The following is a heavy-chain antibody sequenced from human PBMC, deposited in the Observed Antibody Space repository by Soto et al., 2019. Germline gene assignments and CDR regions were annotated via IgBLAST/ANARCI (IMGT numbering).Heavy chain of an antibody. CDR2: ISYDGSNK. CDR1: GFTFSSYA. Sequence: GGSLRLSCAASGFTFSSYAMHWVRQAPGKGLEWVAVISYDGSNKYYADSVKGRFTISRDNSKNTLYLQMNSLRAEDTAVYYCARTRLEQSSQTDYWGQGTPVPVSS. D-gene: IGHD1-1*01. CDR3: ARTRLEQSSQTDY. J-gene: IGHJ4*02. V-gene: IGHV3-30-3*01.